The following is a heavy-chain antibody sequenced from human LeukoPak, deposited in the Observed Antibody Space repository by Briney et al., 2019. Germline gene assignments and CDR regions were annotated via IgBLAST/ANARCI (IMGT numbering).Heavy chain of an antibody. V-gene: IGHV3-30*02. J-gene: IGHJ3*01. CDR2: IRFDGSEK. CDR1: GFSFSSYG. D-gene: IGHD5-18*01. CDR3: ARARSSYCYGDAFDF. Sequence: GGSLRLSCVASGFSFSSYGMHWVRRAPGKGLEWMTFIRFDGSEKYYADSVKGRFTISRDNSKNTLYLQMNSLRAEDTAVYYCARARSSYCYGDAFDFWGQGTMVTVSS.